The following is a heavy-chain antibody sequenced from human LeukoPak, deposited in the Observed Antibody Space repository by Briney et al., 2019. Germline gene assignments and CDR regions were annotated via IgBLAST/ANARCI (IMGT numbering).Heavy chain of an antibody. CDR2: IWYDGSDK. J-gene: IGHJ5*02. CDR1: GFTFSSYG. V-gene: IGHV3-33*01. Sequence: GRSLRLSCAASGFTFSSYGMLWVRQAPGKGLEGVAVIWYDGSDKYYADSVRGRFTISRDNSKNTLYLQMNSLRVEDTAVYYCARGLGDSGWYLGWLDPWGEGTLVTVSS. D-gene: IGHD6-19*01. CDR3: ARGLGDSGWYLGWLDP.